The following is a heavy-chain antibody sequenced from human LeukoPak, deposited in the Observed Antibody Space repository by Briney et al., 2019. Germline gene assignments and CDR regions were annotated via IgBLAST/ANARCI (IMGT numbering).Heavy chain of an antibody. CDR1: GFTFSSYA. D-gene: IGHD6-6*01. CDR3: AKWKYSNSGIDDY. V-gene: IGHV3-23*01. J-gene: IGHJ4*02. Sequence: GGSLRLSCAASGFTFSSYAMSWVRQVPGKGLEWVSVISGSGDNTYYADSVKGRFTIYRDNSKNMLYLQMNSLRAEDTAVYYCAKWKYSNSGIDDYWGQGTLVTVSS. CDR2: ISGSGDNT.